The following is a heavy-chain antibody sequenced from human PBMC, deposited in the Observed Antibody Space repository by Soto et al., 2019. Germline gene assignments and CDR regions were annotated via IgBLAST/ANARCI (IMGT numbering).Heavy chain of an antibody. CDR2: IYYSENT. J-gene: IGHJ6*03. V-gene: IGHV4-39*07. Sequence: SETLSLTCTVSGGSISSSSNHWGWIRQPPGKGLEWIGNIYYSENTYYNPSLKSRVTISVDTSKNQFSLKLSSVTAADTAVYYCAREPNRYYHLDVWGKGTTVTVSS. CDR3: AREPNRYYHLDV. CDR1: GGSISSSSNH.